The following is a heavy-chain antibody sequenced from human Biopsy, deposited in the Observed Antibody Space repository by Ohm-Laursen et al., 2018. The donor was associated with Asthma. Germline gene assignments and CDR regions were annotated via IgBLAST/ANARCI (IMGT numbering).Heavy chain of an antibody. Sequence: ASETVSCKASGYTFINYAIHWARQAPGQRLEWMGWLNAGKGNTKYSQKFQGGVTITRDTSASTAYMELSSLLSEDTAVYYRARTYCDFLTGQVNDAFAIWGQGTMVTVSS. CDR1: GYTFINYA. D-gene: IGHD3-9*01. J-gene: IGHJ3*02. CDR3: ARTYCDFLTGQVNDAFAI. CDR2: LNAGKGNT. V-gene: IGHV1-3*01.